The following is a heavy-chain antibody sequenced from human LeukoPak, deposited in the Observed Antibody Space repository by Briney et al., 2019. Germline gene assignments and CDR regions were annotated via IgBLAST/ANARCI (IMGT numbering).Heavy chain of an antibody. CDR1: GFTFSSYA. J-gene: IGHJ4*02. CDR2: ISGSGSDT. V-gene: IGHV3-23*01. D-gene: IGHD4-11*01. CDR3: AKDRGTYSNYIFAY. Sequence: PGGSLILSCAASGFTFSSYAMSWVRPAPGEGLEWVSAISGSGSDTYYADSVKGRFTISRDSSKNTLYLQMNSLRAEDTAVYYCAKDRGTYSNYIFAYWGQGTLVTVSS.